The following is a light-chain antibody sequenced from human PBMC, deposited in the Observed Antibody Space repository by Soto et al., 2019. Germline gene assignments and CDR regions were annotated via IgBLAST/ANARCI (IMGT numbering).Light chain of an antibody. CDR2: GAS. CDR1: QSVSSTY. V-gene: IGKV3-20*01. CDR3: QQYRSSPTT. Sequence: EIVLTQSPGTLSLSPGERATLSCRASQSVSSTYLAWYQQKPGQAPRLLTYGASSRATGIPDRFRGSGSGTDFTLTISRLEPEDFAVYYCQQYRSSPTTFGREANVDIK. J-gene: IGKJ1*01.